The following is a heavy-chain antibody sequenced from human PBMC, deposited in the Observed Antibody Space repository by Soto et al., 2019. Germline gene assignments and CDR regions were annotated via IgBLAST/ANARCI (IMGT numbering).Heavy chain of an antibody. CDR3: ARDPYSSTPGYYGMDV. D-gene: IGHD6-13*01. V-gene: IGHV3-33*01. J-gene: IGHJ6*02. Sequence: VGSLRLSCAASGFTFSSYGMHWVRQAPGKGLEWVAVIWYDGSNKYYADSVKGRFTISRDNSKNTLYLQMNSLRAEDTAVYYCARDPYSSTPGYYGMDVWGQGTTVTVSS. CDR2: IWYDGSNK. CDR1: GFTFSSYG.